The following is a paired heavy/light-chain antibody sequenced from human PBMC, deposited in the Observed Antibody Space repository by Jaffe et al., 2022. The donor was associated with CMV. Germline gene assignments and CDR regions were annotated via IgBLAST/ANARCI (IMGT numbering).Heavy chain of an antibody. CDR1: GFTFDDYA. Sequence: EVQLVESGGGLVQPGRSLRLSCAASGFTFDDYAMHWVRQVPGKGLEWVSGISWSGYNLGFADSVKGRFTISRDNGKNSLYLQMDSLRAEDTALYYCAKTAPDYGDYGAFDIWGQGTMVTVSS. D-gene: IGHD4-17*01. J-gene: IGHJ3*02. CDR3: AKTAPDYGDYGAFDI. V-gene: IGHV3-9*01. CDR2: ISWSGYNL.
Light chain of an antibody. V-gene: IGKV3-20*01. CDR1: QSVSGSY. CDR3: QQNGGSRRT. J-gene: IGKJ1*01. CDR2: AAS. Sequence: EIVLTQSPGTLSLSPGERATLSCRASQSVSGSYLAWYQQKPGQAPRLLIYAASSRATGIPDRFSGSGSGADFTLTISRLEPEDFAVYYCQQNGGSRRTFGQGTKVEIK.